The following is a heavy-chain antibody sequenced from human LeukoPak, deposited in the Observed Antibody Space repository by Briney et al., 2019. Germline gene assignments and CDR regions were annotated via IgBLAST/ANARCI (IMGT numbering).Heavy chain of an antibody. CDR1: GYTFTSYG. CDR3: ARDRGGRGYYDSSGYYRDAFDI. J-gene: IGHJ3*02. CDR2: ISAYNGNT. V-gene: IGHV1-18*01. Sequence: ASVKVSCKASGYTFTSYGISWVRQAPGQGLEWMGWISAYNGNTNYAQKLQGRVTMTTDTSTSTAYMELRSLRSDDTAVYYSARDRGGRGYYDSSGYYRDAFDIWGQGTMVTVSS. D-gene: IGHD3-22*01.